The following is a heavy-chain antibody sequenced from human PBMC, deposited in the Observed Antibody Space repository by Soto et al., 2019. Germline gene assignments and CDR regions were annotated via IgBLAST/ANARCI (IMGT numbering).Heavy chain of an antibody. J-gene: IGHJ4*02. CDR2: IIPILGTT. D-gene: IGHD1-1*01. V-gene: IGHV1-69*13. CDR3: AAGGKNGYIK. Sequence: SVQVSCKASRDTFDSYAMTWVRLAPGQGPELMGGIIPILGTTKYAQKFQGRVTMTADESTSTVYMELSSLRSEDGAVYYCAAGGKNGYIKWGQGTQVTVSS. CDR1: RDTFDSYA.